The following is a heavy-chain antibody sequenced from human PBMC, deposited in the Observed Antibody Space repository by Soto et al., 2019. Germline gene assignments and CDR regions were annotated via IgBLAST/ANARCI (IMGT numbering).Heavy chain of an antibody. J-gene: IGHJ5*02. Sequence: EVQLLQSGGDLVQPGGSLRVSCVASGFSFSNFAMSWVRQAPGKGLEWVSGIRGSGAESHYADSVRGRFTISRDNSKNTVYLEMHSLNVGDTAVYYCARSEGADGVVWFDTWGQGTQVTVSS. V-gene: IGHV3-23*01. CDR3: ARSEGADGVVWFDT. D-gene: IGHD1-26*01. CDR2: IRGSGAES. CDR1: GFSFSNFA.